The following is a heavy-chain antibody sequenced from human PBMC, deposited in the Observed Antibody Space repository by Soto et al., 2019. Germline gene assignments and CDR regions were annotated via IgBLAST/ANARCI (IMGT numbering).Heavy chain of an antibody. CDR2: INPNSGGT. J-gene: IGHJ5*02. D-gene: IGHD3-9*01. CDR1: GYTFTGYY. Sequence: ASVKVSCKASGYTFTGYYMHWVRQAPGQGLEWMGWINPNSGGTNYAQKFQGWVTMTRDTSISTAYMELSRLRSDDTAMYYCARADYDILTGYPAPQFDPWGQGTLVTVSS. V-gene: IGHV1-2*04. CDR3: ARADYDILTGYPAPQFDP.